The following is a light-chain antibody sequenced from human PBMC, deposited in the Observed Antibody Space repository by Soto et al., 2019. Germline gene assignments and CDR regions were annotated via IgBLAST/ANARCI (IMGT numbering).Light chain of an antibody. CDR1: SSDVGGYNY. CDR2: EVS. CDR3: SSYTTASTLV. V-gene: IGLV2-14*01. Sequence: HSVLTQPASVSGSPGQSITISCIGSSSDVGGYNYVSWYQQHPGKAPKLMIYEVSNRPSGVSNRFSGSKSGNTASLTISGLQAEDEADYYCSSYTTASTLVFGGGTQL. J-gene: IGLJ2*01.